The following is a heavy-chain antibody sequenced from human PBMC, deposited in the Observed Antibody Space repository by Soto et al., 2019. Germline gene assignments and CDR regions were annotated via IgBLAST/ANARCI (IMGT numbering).Heavy chain of an antibody. V-gene: IGHV3-30*03. CDR2: ISYNGRYI. CDR1: GFIFSNYA. J-gene: IGHJ6*02. Sequence: QMQLVESGGGVVQPGNSLRLSCAASGFIFSNYAMHWVRQAPGKGLELVTLISYNGRYIYYADSVKGLFAISRDNSKKTVELLMKRLRREDTAVYYFARDVTDYVLDVWGQGTTVNVSS. D-gene: IGHD3-9*01. CDR3: ARDVTDYVLDV.